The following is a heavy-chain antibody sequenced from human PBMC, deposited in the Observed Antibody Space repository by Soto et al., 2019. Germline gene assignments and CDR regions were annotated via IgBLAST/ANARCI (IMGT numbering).Heavy chain of an antibody. CDR1: GGSISSGDYY. J-gene: IGHJ4*02. CDR2: IYYSGST. V-gene: IGHV4-30-4*01. D-gene: IGHD3-16*01. Sequence: NPSATLSLTCTVSGGSISSGDYYWSWIRQPPGKGLEWIGYIYYSGSTYYNPSLKSRVTISVDTSKNQFSLKLSSVTAADTAVYYCARGLGGSYSSPEFFDYWGQGTLVTVSS. CDR3: ARGLGGSYSSPEFFDY.